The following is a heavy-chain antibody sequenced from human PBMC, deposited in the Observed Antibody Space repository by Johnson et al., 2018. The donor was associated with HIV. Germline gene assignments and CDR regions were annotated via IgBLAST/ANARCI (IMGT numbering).Heavy chain of an antibody. CDR3: AKRLGYDSIGDQFDI. CDR2: IRWHSGSI. CDR1: GFTFDDYA. J-gene: IGHJ3*02. V-gene: IGHV3-9*01. Sequence: VQVVESGGGLVQPGRSLRLSCAASGFTFDDYAMHWVRQAPGTGLAWVSGIRWHSGSIGYADSVKGRFTISSDNAKNSLYLQMNSLRGDDTAFYYCAKRLGYDSIGDQFDIWGQGTMVTVSS. D-gene: IGHD3-22*01.